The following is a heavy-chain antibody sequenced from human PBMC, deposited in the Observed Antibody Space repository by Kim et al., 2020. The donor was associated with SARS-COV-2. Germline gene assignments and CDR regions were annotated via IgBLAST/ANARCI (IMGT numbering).Heavy chain of an antibody. Sequence: SETLSLTCTVSGGSISSGGYYWSWIRQHPGKGLEWIGYIYYSGSTYYNPFLKSRVTISVDTSKNQFSLKLSSVTAADPAVYYCARTRNTMKVVVTLFDYWGQGTLVTVSS. V-gene: IGHV4-31*02. CDR2: IYYSGST. CDR3: ARTRNTMKVVVTLFDY. D-gene: IGHD3-22*01. J-gene: IGHJ4*02. CDR1: GGSISSGGYY.